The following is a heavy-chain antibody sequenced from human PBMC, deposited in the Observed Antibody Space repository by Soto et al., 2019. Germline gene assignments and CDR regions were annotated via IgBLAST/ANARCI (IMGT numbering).Heavy chain of an antibody. CDR3: ARGNVVAIDY. J-gene: IGHJ4*02. CDR1: GGSISSGGYS. D-gene: IGHD2-21*01. Sequence: QLQLQESGSGLVKPSQTLSLTCAVSGGSISSGGYSWSWIRQPPGKGLEWIGYIYHSGSTYYNPSLXRRAXIXLDRPKNQFSLKLSSVTAADTAVYYCARGNVVAIDYWGQGTLVTVSS. V-gene: IGHV4-30-2*01. CDR2: IYHSGST.